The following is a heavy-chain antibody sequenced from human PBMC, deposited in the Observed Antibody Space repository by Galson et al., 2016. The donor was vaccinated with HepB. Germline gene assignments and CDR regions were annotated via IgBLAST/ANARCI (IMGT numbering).Heavy chain of an antibody. Sequence: LRLSCAASGFPFSRYGMHWVRQAPGKGLEWVAVISYDGGDKHYADSVKGRFTVSRDNSKNTLFLQMNSLRVEDTAVYYCAKLDCGRDCPRDDWGQGTQVTVS. CDR3: AKLDCGRDCPRDD. CDR2: ISYDGGDK. J-gene: IGHJ4*02. V-gene: IGHV3-30*19. D-gene: IGHD2-21*02. CDR1: GFPFSRYG.